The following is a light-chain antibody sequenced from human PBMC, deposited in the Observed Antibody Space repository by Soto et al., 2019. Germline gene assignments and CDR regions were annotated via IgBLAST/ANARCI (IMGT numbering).Light chain of an antibody. J-gene: IGLJ3*02. Sequence: QSALTQPASVSGSPGQSITISCTGSSSDVGTYDLVSWYQHHPGAAPKLMIYEATRRPSGISNRFSGSKSGNTASLTISGLQAEDEADYYCCSFAGSNSWVFGGGTKLTIL. CDR1: SSDVGTYDL. CDR3: CSFAGSNSWV. V-gene: IGLV2-23*01. CDR2: EAT.